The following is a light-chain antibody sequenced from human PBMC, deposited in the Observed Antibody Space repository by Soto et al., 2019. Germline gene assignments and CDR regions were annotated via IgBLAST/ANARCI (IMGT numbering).Light chain of an antibody. CDR3: SSYTTSNTRQIV. CDR1: SSDVGGYNY. V-gene: IGLV2-14*03. Sequence: QSALTQPPSVSGAPGQSITISCTGTSSDVGGYNYVSWYQHHPGKAPKLIIYDVTNRPSGVSNPFSGSKSGNTASLTISGLQPEDEADYYCSSYTTSNTRQIVFGTRTKVTVL. J-gene: IGLJ1*01. CDR2: DVT.